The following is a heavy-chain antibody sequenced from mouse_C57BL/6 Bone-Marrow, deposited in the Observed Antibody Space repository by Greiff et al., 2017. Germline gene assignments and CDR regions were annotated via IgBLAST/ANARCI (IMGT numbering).Heavy chain of an antibody. J-gene: IGHJ4*01. Sequence: VQLQQSGPELVKPGASVKISCKASGYSFTDYNMNWVKQSNGKSLEWIGVINPNYGTTSYNQKFKGKATLTVDQSTRTAYMQLNILTSEDSAVYYCARGYDYDYAMDNWGQGTSVTVSS. D-gene: IGHD2-4*01. CDR1: GYSFTDYN. V-gene: IGHV1-39*01. CDR2: INPNYGTT. CDR3: ARGYDYDYAMDN.